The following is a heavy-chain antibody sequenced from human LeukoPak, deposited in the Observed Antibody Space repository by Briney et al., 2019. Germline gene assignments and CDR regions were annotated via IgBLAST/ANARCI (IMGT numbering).Heavy chain of an antibody. V-gene: IGHV1-69-2*01. J-gene: IGHJ4*02. CDR2: VDPQDGGT. Sequence: ASVKISCKTSGFRFSHYYMHWVQVAPGQGPEWVGRVDPQDGGTIFAEKFQSRVTLTADMCEVTADMQLVSLRSEDTSLYCCAPVRLESSMVYFDYWGQGTLVTVSS. D-gene: IGHD3-10*01. CDR1: GFRFSHYY. CDR3: APVRLESSMVYFDY.